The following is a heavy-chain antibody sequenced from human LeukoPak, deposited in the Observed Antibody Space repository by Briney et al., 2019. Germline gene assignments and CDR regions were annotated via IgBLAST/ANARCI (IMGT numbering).Heavy chain of an antibody. V-gene: IGHV4-4*02. D-gene: IGHD3-22*01. CDR1: GGSISSNW. J-gene: IGHJ4*02. CDR3: AGNSYYSVDY. Sequence: SETLSLTCTVSGGSISSNWWSWVRQPPGEGLEWLGEVFHNGRTTYNPSLGSRVTMPIDNTKNQFSLKLTSVTASDTAIYYCAGNSYYSVDYWGQGTLVTVSS. CDR2: VFHNGRT.